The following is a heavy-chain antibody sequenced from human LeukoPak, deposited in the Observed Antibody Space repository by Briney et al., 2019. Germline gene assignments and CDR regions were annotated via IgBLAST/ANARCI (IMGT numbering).Heavy chain of an antibody. CDR3: ARSYCSGGSCYAQH. CDR1: GYSISSGYY. V-gene: IGHV4-38-2*02. CDR2: VLHRGST. Sequence: SETLSLTCNVSGYSISSGYYWGWIRQSPGMGLEWIASVLHRGSTYYNPSLKSRVTISVDTSKNQFSLKLSSVTAADTAVYYCARSYCSGGSCYAQHWGQGTLVTVSS. D-gene: IGHD2-15*01. J-gene: IGHJ4*02.